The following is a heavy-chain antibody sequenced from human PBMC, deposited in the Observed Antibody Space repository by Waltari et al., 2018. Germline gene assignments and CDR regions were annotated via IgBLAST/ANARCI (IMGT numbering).Heavy chain of an antibody. V-gene: IGHV3-23*01. CDR1: GFSFSTYA. D-gene: IGHD3-10*01. Sequence: EVQLLESGGGLVQPGGSLRLSCAASGFSFSTYAMSWVRQAPGKGREWGALISGSGGSTYYAKSVKGRFTIFKDHSKSTLNLEMKSLRAEDTAVYYCAKARGAGSHSAYYFDSWGQGTLVTVSS. CDR3: AKARGAGSHSAYYFDS. CDR2: ISGSGGST. J-gene: IGHJ4*02.